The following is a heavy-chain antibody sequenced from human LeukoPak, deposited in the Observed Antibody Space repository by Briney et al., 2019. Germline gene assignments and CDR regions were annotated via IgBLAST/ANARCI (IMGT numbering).Heavy chain of an antibody. Sequence: GESLRISRKGSGYSFTSYWISWVRQMPGKGLEWMGRIDPSDSYTNYSPSFQGHVTISADKSISTAYLQWSSLKASDTAMYHCARVPNSSSWYVGLYYYYYGMDVWGQGTTVTVSS. CDR1: GYSFTSYW. D-gene: IGHD6-13*01. CDR2: IDPSDSYT. CDR3: ARVPNSSSWYVGLYYYYYGMDV. V-gene: IGHV5-10-1*01. J-gene: IGHJ6*02.